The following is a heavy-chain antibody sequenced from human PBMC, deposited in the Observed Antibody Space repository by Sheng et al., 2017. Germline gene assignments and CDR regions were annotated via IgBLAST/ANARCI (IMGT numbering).Heavy chain of an antibody. D-gene: IGHD2-2*02. CDR3: AKGHRCSSTSCYTGLDAFDI. J-gene: IGHJ3*02. V-gene: IGHV3-30*18. CDR1: GFTFSSYG. Sequence: QVQLVESGGGVVQPGRSLRLSCAASGFTFSSYGMHWVRQAPGKGLEWVAVISYDGSNKYYADSVKGRFTISRDNSKNTLYLQMNSLRAEDTAVYYCAKGHRCSSTSCYTGLDAFDIWGQGTMVTVSS. CDR2: ISYDGSNK.